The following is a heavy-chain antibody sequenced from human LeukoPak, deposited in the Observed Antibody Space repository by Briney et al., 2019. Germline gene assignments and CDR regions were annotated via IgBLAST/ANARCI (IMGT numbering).Heavy chain of an antibody. J-gene: IGHJ4*02. D-gene: IGHD3-22*01. Sequence: SETLSPTCALYGGSLSGYYWSCIRHPPGKGLEWIGEINHSVSTNNNPSLKRRVTISVDTSTNQFSLKLSSVTAADTAVYYCAREGPPSPYYYDSSGYPGPFDYWGRGTLVTVSS. CDR2: INHSVST. V-gene: IGHV4-34*01. CDR3: AREGPPSPYYYDSSGYPGPFDY. CDR1: GGSLSGYY.